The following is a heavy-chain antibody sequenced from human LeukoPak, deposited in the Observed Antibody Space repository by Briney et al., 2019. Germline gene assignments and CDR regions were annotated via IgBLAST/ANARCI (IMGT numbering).Heavy chain of an antibody. V-gene: IGHV3-48*03. CDR2: ISSSGSTI. Sequence: GGSLRLSCAASGFTFSNYEMNWVRQAPGKGLEWVSYISSSGSTIFYADSVKGRFTISRENAKNSLYQQVNSLRVEDTAVYYCARGPTRGFDYWGQGTLVTVSS. CDR3: ARGPTRGFDY. J-gene: IGHJ4*02. CDR1: GFTFSNYE. D-gene: IGHD3-10*01.